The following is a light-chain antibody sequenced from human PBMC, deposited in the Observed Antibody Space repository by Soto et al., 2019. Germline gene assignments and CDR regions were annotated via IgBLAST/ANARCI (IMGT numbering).Light chain of an antibody. CDR1: QSVSSSY. CDR3: QQYGSSLWT. CDR2: GAA. V-gene: IGKV3-20*01. Sequence: EIVLTQSPGPLSLSPGERATLSCRASQSVSSSYLAWYQQKAGQAPRLLIYGAASRATGIPDGFSGSGSGTDFTLTISRLEPEDFAVYYCQQYGSSLWTFGQGTKVDIK. J-gene: IGKJ1*01.